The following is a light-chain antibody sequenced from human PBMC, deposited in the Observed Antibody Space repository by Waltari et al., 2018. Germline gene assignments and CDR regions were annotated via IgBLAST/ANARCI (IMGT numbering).Light chain of an antibody. Sequence: DIQVTQSPSSVSASVGDRVTITCRASQALGVYLAWFQQKPGTAPKSLLYGASKLQSGVPSRFAGSGSGTDFTLPITNLQPEDFATYYCQQYFNFPLTFGGGTKVEIK. CDR3: QQYFNFPLT. J-gene: IGKJ4*01. V-gene: IGKV1-16*01. CDR2: GAS. CDR1: QALGVY.